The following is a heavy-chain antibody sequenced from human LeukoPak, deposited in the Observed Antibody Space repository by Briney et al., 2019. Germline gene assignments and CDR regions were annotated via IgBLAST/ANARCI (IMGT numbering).Heavy chain of an antibody. CDR2: IIPILGIA. CDR3: ARDPIVVAKNQPYYFDY. V-gene: IGHV1-69*04. D-gene: IGHD2-21*01. Sequence: PVKVSCKASGGTFSSYTISWVRQAPGQGLEWMGRIIPILGIANYAQKFQGRVTITADKSTSTAYMELSSLRSEDTAVYYCARDPIVVAKNQPYYFDYWGQGTLVTVSS. CDR1: GGTFSSYT. J-gene: IGHJ4*02.